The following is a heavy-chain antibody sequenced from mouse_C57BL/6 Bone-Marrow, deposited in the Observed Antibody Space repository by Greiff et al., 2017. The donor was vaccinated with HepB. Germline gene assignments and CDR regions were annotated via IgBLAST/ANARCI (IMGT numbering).Heavy chain of an antibody. J-gene: IGHJ2*01. CDR2: INPSTGGT. CDR3: ARGEMDYAPYYFDY. D-gene: IGHD2-4*01. V-gene: IGHV1-42*01. Sequence: EVQLQQSGPELVKPGASVKISCKASGYSFTGYYMNWVKQSPEKSLEWIGEINPSTGGTTYNQKFKAKATLTVDKSSSTAYMQLKSLTSEDSAVYYCARGEMDYAPYYFDYWGQGTTLTVSS. CDR1: GYSFTGYY.